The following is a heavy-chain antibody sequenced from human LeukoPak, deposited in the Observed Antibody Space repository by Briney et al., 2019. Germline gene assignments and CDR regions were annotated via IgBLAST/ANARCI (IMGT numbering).Heavy chain of an antibody. V-gene: IGHV3-7*01. J-gene: IGHJ6*04. CDR2: IKQDGSEK. Sequence: GGSLRLSCAASGFTFSSYWMSWVRQAPGKGLEWVANIKQDGSEKYYVDPVKGRFTISRDNAKNSLYLQMNSLRAEDAAVYYCAELGITMIGGVWGKGTTVTISS. CDR1: GFTFSSYW. CDR3: AELGITMIGGV. D-gene: IGHD3-10*02.